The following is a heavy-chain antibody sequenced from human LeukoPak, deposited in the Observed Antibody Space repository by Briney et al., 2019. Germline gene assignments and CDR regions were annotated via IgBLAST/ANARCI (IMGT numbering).Heavy chain of an antibody. V-gene: IGHV3-74*01. CDR2: INNDGGST. CDR3: TRVDYYYNGMDV. Sequence: GGSLRLSCAASGFAFSSYWMHWVRHVPEKGLVWVSHINNDGGSTSYADPVKGRFTTSRDNAKNTLFLQMNSLRAEDTGVYYCTRVDYYYNGMDVWGQGTTVTVSS. CDR1: GFAFSSYW. J-gene: IGHJ6*02.